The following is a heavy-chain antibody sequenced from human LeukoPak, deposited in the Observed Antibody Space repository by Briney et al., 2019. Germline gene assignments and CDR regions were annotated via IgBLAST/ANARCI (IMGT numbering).Heavy chain of an antibody. CDR3: AKDISPRAGSWWD. CDR1: GFTFSNYW. Sequence: GGSLRLSCAASGFTFSNYWMSWVRQAPGKGLEWVANIKPDVSEIYYVDSVKGRFTISRDNAKNYLYLQMNSLRAEDTALYYCAKDISPRAGSWWDWGQGTLVTVSS. CDR2: IKPDVSEI. V-gene: IGHV3-7*03. D-gene: IGHD2-8*02. J-gene: IGHJ4*02.